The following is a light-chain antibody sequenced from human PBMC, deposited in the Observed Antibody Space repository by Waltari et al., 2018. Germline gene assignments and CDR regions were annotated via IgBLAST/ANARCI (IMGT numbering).Light chain of an antibody. CDR2: RNN. J-gene: IGLJ1*01. CDR3: SAWDFSLNAHV. CDR1: TNNVANTG. V-gene: IGLV10-54*04. Sequence: QAGLTQPPSVSKGLRQTATLTFTGNTNNVANTGALWLQQHQGTPPKLLSYRNNKRPSGISERFSASRSGNTASLTITGLQPEDEADYYCSAWDFSLNAHVFGTGTMVTVL.